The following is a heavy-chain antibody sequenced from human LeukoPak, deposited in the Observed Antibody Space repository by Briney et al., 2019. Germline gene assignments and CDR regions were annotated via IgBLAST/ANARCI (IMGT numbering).Heavy chain of an antibody. J-gene: IGHJ4*02. CDR2: IYTSGST. CDR1: GGSISSYY. CDR3: ARRDSSGWRYYFDY. V-gene: IGHV4-4*09. D-gene: IGHD6-19*01. Sequence: SETLSLTCTVSGGSISSYYWSWIRQPPGKGLEWIGYIYTSGSTNYNPSLKSRVTISVDTSKNQFSLKLSSVTAADTAVYYCARRDSSGWRYYFDYWAREPWSPSPQ.